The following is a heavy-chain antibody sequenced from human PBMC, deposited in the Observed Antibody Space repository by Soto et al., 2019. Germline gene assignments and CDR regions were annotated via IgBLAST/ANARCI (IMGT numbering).Heavy chain of an antibody. Sequence: PGGSLRLSCVASGFTFTNYWMHWVRQAPGKGLVWVSYINSDGTNTNYADSVKGRFTISRDNAKNTLYLQMNSLKVEDTALYYCTRAGRSSYDNGFAPWGKGTLVTVSS. CDR2: INSDGTNT. J-gene: IGHJ5*02. D-gene: IGHD5-18*01. CDR3: TRAGRSSYDNGFAP. V-gene: IGHV3-74*01. CDR1: GFTFTNYW.